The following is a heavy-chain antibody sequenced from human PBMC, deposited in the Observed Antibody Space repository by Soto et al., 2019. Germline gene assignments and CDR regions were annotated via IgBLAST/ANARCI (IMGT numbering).Heavy chain of an antibody. V-gene: IGHV3-23*01. CDR3: AKDLRGYCSGGSCPCPPDYGMDV. CDR2: ISGSGGST. Sequence: PGGSLRLSCAASGFTFSSYAMSWVRQAPGKGLEWVSAISGSGGSTYYADSVKGRFTISRDNSKNTLYLQMNSLRAEDTAVYYCAKDLRGYCSGGSCPCPPDYGMDVWGQGTTVTVPS. CDR1: GFTFSSYA. D-gene: IGHD2-15*01. J-gene: IGHJ6*02.